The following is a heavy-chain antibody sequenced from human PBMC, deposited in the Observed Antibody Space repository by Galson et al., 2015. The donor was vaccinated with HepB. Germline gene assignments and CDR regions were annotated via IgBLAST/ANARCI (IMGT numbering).Heavy chain of an antibody. J-gene: IGHJ4*02. Sequence: LRLSCAASGFTFSSYWMSWVRQAPGKGLEWVANIKQDGSEKYYVDSVKGRFTISRDNAKNSLYLQMNSLRAEDTAVYYCARWEGTYSGRRGCFDYWGQGTLVTVSS. V-gene: IGHV3-7*03. D-gene: IGHD5-12*01. CDR1: GFTFSSYW. CDR2: IKQDGSEK. CDR3: ARWEGTYSGRRGCFDY.